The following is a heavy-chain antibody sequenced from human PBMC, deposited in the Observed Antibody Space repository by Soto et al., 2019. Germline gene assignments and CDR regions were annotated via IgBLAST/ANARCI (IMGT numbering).Heavy chain of an antibody. CDR2: MNPNSGNT. CDR3: ARGLDTAMVTSYYYGMDV. Sequence: QVQLVQSGAEVKKPGASVKVSCKASGYTFTSYDINWVRQATGQGLEWMGWMNPNSGNTGYAQKFQGRVTMTRNTXXSTAYMELSSLRSEDTAVYYCARGLDTAMVTSYYYGMDVWGQGTTVTVX. CDR1: GYTFTSYD. V-gene: IGHV1-8*01. J-gene: IGHJ6*02. D-gene: IGHD5-18*01.